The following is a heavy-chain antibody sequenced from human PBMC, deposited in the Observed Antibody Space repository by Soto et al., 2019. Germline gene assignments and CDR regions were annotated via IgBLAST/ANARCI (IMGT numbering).Heavy chain of an antibody. CDR2: INHSGST. CDR3: ATSLAARRGGYYYYGMDV. CDR1: GGSFSGYY. V-gene: IGHV4-34*01. J-gene: IGHJ6*02. Sequence: SETLSLTCAVYGGSFSGYYWSWIRQPPGKGLEWIGEINHSGSTNYNPSLKSRVTISVDTSKNQFSLKLSSVTAADTAVYYCATSLAARRGGYYYYGMDVWGQGTTVNVSS. D-gene: IGHD6-6*01.